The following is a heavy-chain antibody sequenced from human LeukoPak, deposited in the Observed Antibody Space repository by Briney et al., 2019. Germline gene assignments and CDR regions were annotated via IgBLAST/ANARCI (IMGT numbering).Heavy chain of an antibody. CDR3: AGEYYDLWSGYRSNYYYYMDV. D-gene: IGHD3-3*01. CDR1: GGTFSSYA. V-gene: IGHV1-69*05. Sequence: SVKVSCKASGGTFSSYAISWVRQAPGQGLEWMGGIIPIFGTANYAQKFQGRVTITTDESTSTAYMELSSLRSEDTAVYYCAGEYYDLWSGYRSNYYYYMDVWGKGTTVTVSS. CDR2: IIPIFGTA. J-gene: IGHJ6*03.